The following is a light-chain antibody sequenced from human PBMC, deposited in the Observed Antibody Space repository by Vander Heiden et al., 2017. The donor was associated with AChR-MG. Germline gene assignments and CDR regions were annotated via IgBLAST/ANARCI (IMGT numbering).Light chain of an antibody. J-gene: IGLJ3*02. CDR3: AAWDDSLNGWV. CDR1: SSNIGSNI. V-gene: IGLV1-44*01. CDR2: SNN. Sequence: QSVLTQPPSASGTPGQRVTISCSGSSSNIGSNIVNWYQQLPGTAPKPLIYSNNQRPSGVPDRFSGSKSGTSASLAISGLQSEDEADYHCAAWDDSLNGWVFGGGTKLTVL.